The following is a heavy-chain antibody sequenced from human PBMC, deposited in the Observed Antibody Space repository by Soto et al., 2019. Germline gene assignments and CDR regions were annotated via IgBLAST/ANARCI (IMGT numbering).Heavy chain of an antibody. CDR3: AREAPYCGGDCYADY. J-gene: IGHJ4*02. V-gene: IGHV1-18*01. CDR1: GYTFTSYG. D-gene: IGHD2-21*02. CDR2: LSAYNGNT. Sequence: ASVNVSCKASGYTFTSYGISWVRQAPGQGLGGRGGLSAYNGNTNYAQKLQGRVTMPTDTSTSTAYMELRSLRSDDTAVYSCAREAPYCGGDCYADYWGQGPLVTVP.